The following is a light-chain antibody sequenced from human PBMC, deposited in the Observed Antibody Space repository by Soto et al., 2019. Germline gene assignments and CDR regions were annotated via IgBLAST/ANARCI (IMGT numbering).Light chain of an antibody. J-gene: IGKJ1*01. V-gene: IGKV3-20*01. CDR1: QSVSNNY. CDR2: GAS. CDR3: QQYGSSGT. Sequence: EIVLKQSPGTLSLSPGERATLSCRASQSVSNNYLAWYQQKPGQAPRLLIYGASNRATGIPDRFSGSGSGTDFTLNISRPEPEDFAVYYCQQYGSSGTFGQGNKVEIK.